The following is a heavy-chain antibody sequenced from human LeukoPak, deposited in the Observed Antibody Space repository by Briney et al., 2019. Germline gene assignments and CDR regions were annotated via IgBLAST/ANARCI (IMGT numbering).Heavy chain of an antibody. Sequence: SETLSLTCTVSGASVSSGGYYWTWIRQPAGKALESIGRIYVSGNTHFNPSLKSRATISVDSSKNQFSLKLSSVTAADTAVYYCARVRLQREALDLWGQGTMVSVSS. CDR1: GASVSSGGYY. V-gene: IGHV4-61*02. CDR3: ARVRLQREALDL. CDR2: IYVSGNT. D-gene: IGHD1-1*01. J-gene: IGHJ3*01.